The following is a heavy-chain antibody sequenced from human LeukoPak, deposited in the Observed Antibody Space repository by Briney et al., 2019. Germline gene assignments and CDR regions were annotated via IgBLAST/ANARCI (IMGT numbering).Heavy chain of an antibody. J-gene: IGHJ4*02. V-gene: IGHV1-69*01. CDR1: GGTFSSYA. CDR3: ASSRSSRGGFDY. D-gene: IGHD6-6*01. Sequence: ASVKVSCKASGGTFSSYAISCVRQSPGQGLEWTGGIIPIIGTANYAQKFQGRVTITADESKSKAYMELSSVRSEDTAVYYCASSRSSRGGFDYWGQGTLVTVSS. CDR2: IIPIIGTA.